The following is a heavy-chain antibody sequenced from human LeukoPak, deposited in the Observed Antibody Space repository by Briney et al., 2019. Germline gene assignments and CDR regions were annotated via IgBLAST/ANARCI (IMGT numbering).Heavy chain of an antibody. J-gene: IGHJ6*02. Sequence: GGSLRLSCAASGFTFSSYGMHWVRQAPGKGLEWVAVISYDGSNKYYADSVKGRFTISRDNSKNTLYLQVNSLRAEDTAVYYCAKDRLQAVAYYGMDVWGQGTTVTVSS. D-gene: IGHD6-19*01. CDR2: ISYDGSNK. V-gene: IGHV3-30*18. CDR3: AKDRLQAVAYYGMDV. CDR1: GFTFSSYG.